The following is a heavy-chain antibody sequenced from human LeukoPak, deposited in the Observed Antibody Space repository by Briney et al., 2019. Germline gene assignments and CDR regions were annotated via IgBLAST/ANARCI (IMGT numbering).Heavy chain of an antibody. CDR3: ARHGFDF. J-gene: IGHJ4*02. CDR1: GYTFTDYY. CDR2: INPNSGGT. Sequence: ASVKVSCKASGYTFTDYYMHWVRQAPGQGLEWMGWINPNSGGTNYAQKFQGSVTVTRDTSISTAYMELSRLRFDDTAVYYCARHGFDFWGQGTLVTVSS. V-gene: IGHV1-2*02.